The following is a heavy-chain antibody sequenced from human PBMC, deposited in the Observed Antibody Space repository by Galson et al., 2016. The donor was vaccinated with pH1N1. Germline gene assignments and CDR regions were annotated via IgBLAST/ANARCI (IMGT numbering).Heavy chain of an antibody. D-gene: IGHD3-10*01. CDR1: GYSFTNYW. J-gene: IGHJ6*02. V-gene: IGHV5-51*01. Sequence: QSGAEVKKPGKSLKISCKGSGYSFTNYWIGWVRQMPGKGLEWMGIIYPSDSDTRYSPSFQVQVTISADKSISPAYLQWSSLKATDTAIYYCARGSGSPDSYYYYGMDVWGQGTTVTVS. CDR3: ARGSGSPDSYYYYGMDV. CDR2: IYPSDSDT.